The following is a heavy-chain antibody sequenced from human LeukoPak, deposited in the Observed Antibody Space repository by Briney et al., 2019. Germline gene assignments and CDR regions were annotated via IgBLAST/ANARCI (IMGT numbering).Heavy chain of an antibody. CDR1: GYTLTELS. J-gene: IGHJ4*02. Sequence: ASVKVSCKVSGYTLTELSMHWVRQAPGKGLEWMGGFDPEDGETIYAQKFQGRVTMTEDTSTDTAYMELSSLRSEDTAAYYCATGPRVGASIFDYWGQGTLVTVSS. CDR2: FDPEDGET. CDR3: ATGPRVGASIFDY. V-gene: IGHV1-24*01. D-gene: IGHD1-26*01.